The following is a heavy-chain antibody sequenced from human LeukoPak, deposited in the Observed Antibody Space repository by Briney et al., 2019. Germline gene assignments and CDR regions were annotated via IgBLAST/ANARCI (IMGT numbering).Heavy chain of an antibody. CDR2: IYYSGST. CDR1: GGSISSGGYY. V-gene: IGHV4-31*03. Sequence: SETLSLTCTVSGGSISSGGYYWSWIRQHPGKGLEWIGYIYYSGSTYYNPSLKSRVTISVDTSKNQFSLKLSSVTAADTAVYYCARGDQLGESDFDYWGQGTLVTVSS. J-gene: IGHJ4*02. D-gene: IGHD2-2*01. CDR3: ARGDQLGESDFDY.